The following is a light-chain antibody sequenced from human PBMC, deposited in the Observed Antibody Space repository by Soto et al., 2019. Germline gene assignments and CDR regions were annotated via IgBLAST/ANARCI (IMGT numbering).Light chain of an antibody. CDR3: QSYDSSLSGYVV. CDR2: GNS. Sequence: QSVLTQPPSVSGAPGQRGTISCTGSSSNIGAGYDVHWYQQLPRTAPKLLIYGNSNRPSGVPDRFSGSKSGTSASLAITGLQAEDEADYYCQSYDSSLSGYVVFGGGTKLTVL. CDR1: SSNIGAGYD. J-gene: IGLJ2*01. V-gene: IGLV1-40*01.